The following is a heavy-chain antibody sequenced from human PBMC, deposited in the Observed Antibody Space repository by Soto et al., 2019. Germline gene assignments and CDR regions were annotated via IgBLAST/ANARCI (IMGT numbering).Heavy chain of an antibody. CDR3: ARALFKGIYYYYYGMDV. D-gene: IGHD3-3*01. CDR1: GFTFSSYE. V-gene: IGHV3-48*03. J-gene: IGHJ6*02. CDR2: ISSSGSTI. Sequence: PGGSLRLSCAASGFTFSSYEMNWVRQAPGKGLEWVSYISSSGSTIYYADSVKGRFTISRDNAKNSLYLQMNSLRAEDTAVYYCARALFKGIYYYYYGMDVWGQGTTVTASS.